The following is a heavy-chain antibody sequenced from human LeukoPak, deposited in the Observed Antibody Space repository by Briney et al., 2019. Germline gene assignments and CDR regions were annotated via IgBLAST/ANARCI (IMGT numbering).Heavy chain of an antibody. CDR1: GGSISSSSYY. V-gene: IGHV4-39*07. J-gene: IGHJ6*03. CDR2: IYYSGNT. CDR3: AREDRNYYYMDV. Sequence: PSETLSLTCTVSGGSISSSSYYWGWIRQPPGKGLEWIGSIYYSGNTYYNPSLKSRVTISVDTSKNQFSLKLRSVTAADTAVYYCAREDRNYYYMDVWGKGTTVTVSS. D-gene: IGHD2-15*01.